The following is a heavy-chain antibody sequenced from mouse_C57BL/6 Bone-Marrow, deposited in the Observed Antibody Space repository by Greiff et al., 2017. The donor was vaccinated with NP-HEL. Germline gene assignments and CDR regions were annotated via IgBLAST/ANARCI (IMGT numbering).Heavy chain of an antibody. V-gene: IGHV1-19*01. CDR1: GYTFTDYY. J-gene: IGHJ1*03. CDR2: INPYNGGT. Sequence: SGPVLVKPGASVKMSCKASGYTFTDYYMNWVKQSHGKSLEWIGVINPYNGGTSYNQKFKGKATLTVDKSSSTAYMELNSLTSEDSAVYYCARGYYGNYDWYFDVWGTGTTVTVSS. CDR3: ARGYYGNYDWYFDV. D-gene: IGHD2-1*01.